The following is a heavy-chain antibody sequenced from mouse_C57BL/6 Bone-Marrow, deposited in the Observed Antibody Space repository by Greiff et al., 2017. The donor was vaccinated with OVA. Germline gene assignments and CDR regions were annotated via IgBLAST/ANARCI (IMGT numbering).Heavy chain of an antibody. V-gene: IGHV1-39*01. CDR2: INPNYGTT. Sequence: VQLKQSGPELVKPGASVKISCKASGYSFTDYNMNWVKQSNGKSLEWIGVINPNYGTTSYHQKFKGKATLTVDHSSSTAYLQLNSLKSEDSAVDDGAVDDGSSYRYVDVWGRGTTVTVSS. CDR3: AVDDGSSYRYVDV. CDR1: GYSFTDYN. J-gene: IGHJ1*03. D-gene: IGHD1-1*01.